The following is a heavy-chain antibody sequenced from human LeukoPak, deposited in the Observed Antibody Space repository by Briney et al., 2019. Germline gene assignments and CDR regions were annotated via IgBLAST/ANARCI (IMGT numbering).Heavy chain of an antibody. Sequence: ASVKDSCKASGYTFTSYFIHSVRQAPGEGLGWRGIINPTGGSTRYAQKFQGRVTMTRDTSTSTVYMELSSLRSEDTAVYYCARGVVLTGYPLDLWGRGTLVTVSS. CDR2: INPTGGST. CDR3: ARGVVLTGYPLDL. CDR1: GYTFTSYF. D-gene: IGHD3-9*01. V-gene: IGHV1-46*01. J-gene: IGHJ4*02.